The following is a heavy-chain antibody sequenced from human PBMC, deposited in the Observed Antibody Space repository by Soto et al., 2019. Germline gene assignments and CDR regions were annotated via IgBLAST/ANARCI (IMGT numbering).Heavy chain of an antibody. CDR1: GFTFSSYG. CDR3: AKDGASYYYYGMDV. Sequence: QVQLVESVGGVVQPGRSLRLSCAASGFTFSSYGMHWVRQAPGKGLEWVEVISYDGSNKYYSDSVKGGFTFSRDNSKNTLYLQMNSLRAEYTAVYYCAKDGASYYYYGMDVWGQGTMVTVFS. J-gene: IGHJ6*02. CDR2: ISYDGSNK. V-gene: IGHV3-30*18. D-gene: IGHD3-10*01.